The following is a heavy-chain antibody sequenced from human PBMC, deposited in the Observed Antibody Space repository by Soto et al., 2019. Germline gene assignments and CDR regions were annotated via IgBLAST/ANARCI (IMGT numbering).Heavy chain of an antibody. CDR1: GFTFSSYP. V-gene: IGHV3-30-3*01. J-gene: IGHJ1*01. CDR2: ISYDANNE. D-gene: IGHD2-21*02. Sequence: QVQLVESGGGVVQPGRSLRLSCAASGFTFSSYPMHWVRQAPGKGLEWVAAISYDANNEYYAGSVKGRFTISRDNSRNTXXLQMNSLRSEDAAVYYCARSVAFCGADCQWGYFHHWGQGTLVTVSS. CDR3: ARSVAFCGADCQWGYFHH.